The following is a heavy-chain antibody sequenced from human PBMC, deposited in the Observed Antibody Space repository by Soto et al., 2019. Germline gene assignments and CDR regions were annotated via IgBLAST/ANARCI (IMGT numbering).Heavy chain of an antibody. Sequence: AGGSLRLSCAASGFTFSTYAMSWVRQAPGKGLEWVSTISGGGGSTYYADSVKGRFTISRDNSMNTLSLQMNSLRAEDTAVYYCAKDRVARDTSGYYFYQLDSWGQGTLVTVSS. CDR3: AKDRVARDTSGYYFYQLDS. V-gene: IGHV3-23*01. CDR2: ISGGGGST. CDR1: GFTFSTYA. J-gene: IGHJ4*02. D-gene: IGHD3-22*01.